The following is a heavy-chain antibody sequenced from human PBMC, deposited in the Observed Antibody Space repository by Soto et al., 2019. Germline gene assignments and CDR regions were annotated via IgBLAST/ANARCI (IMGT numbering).Heavy chain of an antibody. CDR3: AKDHYYGSGTRDWFDP. CDR1: GFTFSSYG. J-gene: IGHJ5*02. CDR2: ISYDGSNK. D-gene: IGHD3-10*01. Sequence: GGSLRLSCAASGFTFSSYGMHWVRQAPGKGLEWVAVISYDGSNKYYADSVKGRFTISRDNSKNTLYLQMNSLRAEDTAVYYCAKDHYYGSGTRDWFDPWGQGTLVTVSS. V-gene: IGHV3-30*18.